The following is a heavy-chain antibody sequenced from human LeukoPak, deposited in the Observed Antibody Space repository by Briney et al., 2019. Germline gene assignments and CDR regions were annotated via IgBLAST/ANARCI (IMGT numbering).Heavy chain of an antibody. CDR2: IIPIFGTA. D-gene: IGHD3-22*01. CDR3: ARVPIRGYYDSSGCYPYYFDY. CDR1: GGTFSSYA. Sequence: ASVKVSCKASGGTFSSYAISWVRQAPGQGLEWMGGIIPIFGTANYAQKFQGRVTITTDESTSTAYMELSSLRSEDTAVYYCARVPIRGYYDSSGCYPYYFDYWGQGTLVTVSS. V-gene: IGHV1-69*05. J-gene: IGHJ4*02.